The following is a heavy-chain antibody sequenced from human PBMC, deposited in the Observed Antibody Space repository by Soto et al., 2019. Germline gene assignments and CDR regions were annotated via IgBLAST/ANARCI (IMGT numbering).Heavy chain of an antibody. V-gene: IGHV1-18*01. CDR1: GYTFTSYG. CDR2: ISAYNGNT. D-gene: IGHD3-10*01. Sequence: ASVKVSCKASGYTFTSYGISWVRQAPGQGLEWMGWISAYNGNTNYAQKLQGRVTMTTDTSTSTAYMELRSLRSDDTAVYYCASSNIQWFGELIIYNWFDPWGQGTLVTVSS. J-gene: IGHJ5*02. CDR3: ASSNIQWFGELIIYNWFDP.